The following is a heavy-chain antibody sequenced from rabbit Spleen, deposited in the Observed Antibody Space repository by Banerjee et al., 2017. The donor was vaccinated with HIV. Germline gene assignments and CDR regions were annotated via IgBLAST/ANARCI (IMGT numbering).Heavy chain of an antibody. CDR2: AYAGSSGST. CDR1: GFSFSSSYY. D-gene: IGHD8-1*01. J-gene: IGHJ4*01. Sequence: QSLEESGGGLVKPGASLTLTCTASGFSFSSSYYMCWVRQAPGKGLEWVACAYAGSSGSTYYATWAKGRFTISRTWSTTVTLQMTSLTAADTATYFCARDGAGGSYFALWGPGTLVTVS. CDR3: ARDGAGGSYFAL. V-gene: IGHV1S40*01.